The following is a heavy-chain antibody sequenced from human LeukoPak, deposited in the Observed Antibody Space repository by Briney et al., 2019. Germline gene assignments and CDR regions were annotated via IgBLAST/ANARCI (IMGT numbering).Heavy chain of an antibody. CDR2: IRYDGSNK. D-gene: IGHD4-17*01. Sequence: PGGSLRLSCAASGFTFSSYGMHWVRQAPGKGLEWVAFIRYDGSNKYYADPVKGRFTISRDNSKNTLYLQMNSLRAEDTAVYYCAKDRGYGDYPYYYYGMDVWGQGTTVTVSS. CDR1: GFTFSSYG. J-gene: IGHJ6*02. CDR3: AKDRGYGDYPYYYYGMDV. V-gene: IGHV3-30*02.